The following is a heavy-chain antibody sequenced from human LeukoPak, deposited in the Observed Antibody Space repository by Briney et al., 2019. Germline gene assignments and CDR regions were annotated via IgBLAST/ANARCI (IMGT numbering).Heavy chain of an antibody. J-gene: IGHJ4*02. V-gene: IGHV4-59*01. CDR3: ARETPYGSGSYPFDY. D-gene: IGHD3-10*01. CDR2: IYNSGST. Sequence: NPSETLSLTCTVSGGSISSYYWNWLRQPPGKGLEWIGYIYNSGSTNNNPSLKSRVTISVDTSKKQFSLKLSSVTAADTAVHYCARETPYGSGSYPFDYWGQGILVTVSS. CDR1: GGSISSYY.